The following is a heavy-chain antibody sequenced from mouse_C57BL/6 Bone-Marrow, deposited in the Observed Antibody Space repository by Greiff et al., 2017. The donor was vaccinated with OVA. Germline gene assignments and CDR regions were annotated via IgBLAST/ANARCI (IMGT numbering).Heavy chain of an antibody. CDR1: GFSLTSYG. J-gene: IGHJ2*01. V-gene: IGHV2-5*01. Sequence: VKLQESGPGLVQPSQSLSITCTVSGFSLTSYGVHWVRQSPGKGLEWLGVIWRGGSTDYNAAFMTRLSITKDNSKSQVFFRMNSLQADDTAIYYCAKNVWVGGYFDYGGKGTTLTVSS. CDR3: AKNVWVGGYFDY. D-gene: IGHD4-1*01. CDR2: IWRGGST.